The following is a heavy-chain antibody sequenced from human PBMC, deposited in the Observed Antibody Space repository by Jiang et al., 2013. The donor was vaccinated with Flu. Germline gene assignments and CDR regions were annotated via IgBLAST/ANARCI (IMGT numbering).Heavy chain of an antibody. CDR2: ISAYNGNT. CDR3: ARVLFIGDKRVGDAFDI. J-gene: IGHJ3*02. D-gene: IGHD4-17*01. CDR1: TSYG. V-gene: IGHV1-18*01. Sequence: TSYGISWVRQAPGQGLEWMGWISAYNGNTNYAQKLQGRVTMTTDTSTSTAYMELRSLRSDDTAVYYCARVLFIGDKRVGDAFDIWGQGTMVTVSS.